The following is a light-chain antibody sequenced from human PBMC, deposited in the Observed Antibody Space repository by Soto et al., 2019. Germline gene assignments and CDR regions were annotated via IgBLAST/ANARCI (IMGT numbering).Light chain of an antibody. CDR3: QQRSKWRT. J-gene: IGKJ1*01. CDR2: GAT. V-gene: IGKV3D-15*01. CDR1: QTVRDN. Sequence: EVVMTQSLATLSVSPRERATISCRASQTVRDNLGWYQQKPGQPPRLLIYGATTRATGIPARFSGSGSGTEFTLTISSLQSEDFAVYYCQQRSKWRTFGQGTKVDIK.